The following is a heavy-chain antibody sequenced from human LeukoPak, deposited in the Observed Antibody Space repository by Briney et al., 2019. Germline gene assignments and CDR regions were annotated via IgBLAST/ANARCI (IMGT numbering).Heavy chain of an antibody. CDR1: GGSISSYY. CDR3: ARGYDILTGYTRSFDY. CDR2: FSTSGYT. Sequence: SETLSLTCTVSGGSISSYYWSWIRQPAGKGLEWIGRFSTSGYTSYNPSLKSRVTISVDTSKNQFSLKLSSVTAADTAVYYCARGYDILTGYTRSFDYWGQGTLVTVSS. D-gene: IGHD3-9*01. J-gene: IGHJ4*02. V-gene: IGHV4-4*07.